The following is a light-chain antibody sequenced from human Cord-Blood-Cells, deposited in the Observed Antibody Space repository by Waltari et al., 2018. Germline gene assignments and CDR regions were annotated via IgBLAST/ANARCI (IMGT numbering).Light chain of an antibody. Sequence: EIVLTQSPATLSLSPGERATLSCRASQSVSSYLTWYQQKPGQAPRLLIYEASNRATGIPARFRGSGSGRDFTRTISSLEPEDFAVYYWQQRSNWPPGYSFGQGTTLEIK. J-gene: IGKJ2*03. V-gene: IGKV3-11*02. CDR1: QSVSSY. CDR2: EAS. CDR3: QQRSNWPPGYS.